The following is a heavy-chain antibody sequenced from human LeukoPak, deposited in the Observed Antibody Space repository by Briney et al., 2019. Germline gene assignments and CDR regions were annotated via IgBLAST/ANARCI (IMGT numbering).Heavy chain of an antibody. J-gene: IGHJ6*03. CDR3: ARETSQKGAHYMDV. CDR1: GGSISSYY. Sequence: SETLSLTCTVSGGSISSYYWSWIRQPPGKGLEWIGYIYYSGYTTYSPSLRSRVTISVDTSKNQFSLKLSSVTAADTAVYYCARETSQKGAHYMDVWGKGITVTISS. CDR2: IYYSGYT. D-gene: IGHD3-16*01. V-gene: IGHV4-59*01.